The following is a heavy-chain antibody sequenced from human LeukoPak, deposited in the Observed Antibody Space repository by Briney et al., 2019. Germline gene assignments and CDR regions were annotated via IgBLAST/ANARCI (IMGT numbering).Heavy chain of an antibody. CDR2: ISGKSVTI. J-gene: IGHJ4*02. V-gene: IGHV3-23*01. CDR1: GSTFSTHP. Sequence: GGSLRLSCTASGSTFSTHPMTWVRQAPGQGLEWVSAISGKSVTIYYADSVKGRFTISRDNSKNTLYLQMYSLRAEDTAVYYCAKILSGTYSFDLWGQGTLVTVSS. D-gene: IGHD1-26*01. CDR3: AKILSGTYSFDL.